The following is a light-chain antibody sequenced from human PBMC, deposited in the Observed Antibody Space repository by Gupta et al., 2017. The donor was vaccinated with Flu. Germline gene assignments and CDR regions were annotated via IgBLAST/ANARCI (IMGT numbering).Light chain of an antibody. CDR1: NSDVGVHDY. CDR2: DVN. Sequence: QSPLTQLRSVFASPGPSVPISCTGTNSDVGVHDYVSWYQQHPGQAPKLIIFDVNKRPSGVPDRFTGSKSGNTASLTISGLQPDDEADYHCDSYEASAFFGGGTRLTVL. V-gene: IGLV2-11*01. CDR3: DSYEASAF. J-gene: IGLJ2*01.